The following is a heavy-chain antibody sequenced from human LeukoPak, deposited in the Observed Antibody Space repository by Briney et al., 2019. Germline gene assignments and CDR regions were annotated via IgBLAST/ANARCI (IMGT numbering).Heavy chain of an antibody. Sequence: ASVKVSCKASGYTFTSYGISWVRQAPGQGLEWMGWISAYNGNTNYAQKLQGRVTMTTDTSTSTAYMELRSLRSDDTAVYYCARATLRFLEWLLWDYYYYYGMDVWGQGTTVTVSS. CDR2: ISAYNGNT. J-gene: IGHJ6*02. CDR3: ARATLRFLEWLLWDYYYYYGMDV. V-gene: IGHV1-18*01. D-gene: IGHD3-3*01. CDR1: GYTFTSYG.